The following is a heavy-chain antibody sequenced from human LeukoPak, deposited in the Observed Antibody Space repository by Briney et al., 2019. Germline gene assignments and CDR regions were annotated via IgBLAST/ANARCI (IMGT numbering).Heavy chain of an antibody. CDR2: IYYSGST. V-gene: IGHV4-59*08. Sequence: SETLSLTCTVSGGSISSYYWSWIRQPPGKGLEWTGYIYYSGSTNYNPSLKSRVTISVDTSKNQFSLKLSSVTAADTAVYYCARRHHPRTSTGFDPWGQGTLVTVSS. CDR1: GGSISSYY. CDR3: ARRHHPRTSTGFDP. J-gene: IGHJ5*02. D-gene: IGHD3/OR15-3a*01.